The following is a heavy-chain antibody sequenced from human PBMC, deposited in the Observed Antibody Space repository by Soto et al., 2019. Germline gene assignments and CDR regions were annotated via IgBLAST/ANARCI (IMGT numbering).Heavy chain of an antibody. CDR3: ARDQDYYDSSGYYHPGLDY. V-gene: IGHV3-30-3*01. Sequence: GGSLRLSCAASGFTFSSYAMHWVRQAPGKGLEWVAVISYDGSNKYYADSVKGRFTISRDNSKNTLYLQMSSLRAEDTAVYYCARDQDYYDSSGYYHPGLDYWGQGTLVTVSS. CDR2: ISYDGSNK. J-gene: IGHJ4*02. CDR1: GFTFSSYA. D-gene: IGHD3-22*01.